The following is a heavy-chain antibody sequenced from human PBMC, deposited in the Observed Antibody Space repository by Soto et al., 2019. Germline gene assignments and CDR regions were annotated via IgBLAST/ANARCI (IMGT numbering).Heavy chain of an antibody. D-gene: IGHD6-6*01. J-gene: IGHJ4*02. V-gene: IGHV4-30-4*01. CDR2: IYYSGRT. CDR1: GGSISSDDYY. Sequence: KASETLSLTCTVSGGSISSDDYYWSWIRQPPGRVLEWIGHIYYSGRTYYNPSLKSRLTISVDTSKNQFSLKLSSVSAADTAVYFCAGDRSNSPDYFDYWGQGTLVTVSS. CDR3: AGDRSNSPDYFDY.